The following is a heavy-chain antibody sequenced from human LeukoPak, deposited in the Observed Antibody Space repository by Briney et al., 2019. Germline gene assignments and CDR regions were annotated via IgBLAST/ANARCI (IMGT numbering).Heavy chain of an antibody. CDR2: INPNSGGT. CDR3: AREPRCQADLGCYYYMDV. Sequence: GASVKVSFKASGYTFTGYYMHWVRQAPGQGLEWMGWINPNSGGTNYAQKFQGRVTMTRDTSISTAYMELSRLRSDDTAVYYCAREPRCQADLGCYYYMDVWGKGTTVTVSS. CDR1: GYTFTGYY. D-gene: IGHD7-27*01. V-gene: IGHV1-2*02. J-gene: IGHJ6*03.